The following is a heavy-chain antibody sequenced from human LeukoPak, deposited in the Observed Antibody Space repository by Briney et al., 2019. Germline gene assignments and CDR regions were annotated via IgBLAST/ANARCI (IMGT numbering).Heavy chain of an antibody. J-gene: IGHJ5*02. CDR2: IYTSGST. D-gene: IGHD3-16*02. CDR3: ARDPRVWGSYRRDNWFDP. Sequence: SETLSLACTVSGGSISSGSYYWSRIRQPAGKGLEWIGRIYTSGSTNYNPSLKSRVTISVDTSKNQFSLKLSSVTAADTAVYYCARDPRVWGSYRRDNWFDPWGQGTLVTVSS. V-gene: IGHV4-61*02. CDR1: GGSISSGSYY.